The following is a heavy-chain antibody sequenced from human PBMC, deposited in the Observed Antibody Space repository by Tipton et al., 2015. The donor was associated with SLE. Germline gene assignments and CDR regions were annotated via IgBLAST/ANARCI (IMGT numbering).Heavy chain of an antibody. V-gene: IGHV5-51*03. Sequence: QLVQSGAEVKKPGESLKISCKGSGYRFTTYWIGWVRQMPGKGLEWMGIIYPADSDTRYSPSFQGQVTFSADKSISTAYLQWSSLKASDTATYYCARGDYYESIGYFDSWGQGTLVTVSS. J-gene: IGHJ4*02. CDR3: ARGDYYESIGYFDS. CDR2: IYPADSDT. D-gene: IGHD3-22*01. CDR1: GYRFTTYW.